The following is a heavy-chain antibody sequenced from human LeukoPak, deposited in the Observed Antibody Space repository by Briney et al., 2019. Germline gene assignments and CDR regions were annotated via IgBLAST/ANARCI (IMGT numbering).Heavy chain of an antibody. J-gene: IGHJ4*02. Sequence: SETLSLTCAVYGGSFSGYYWSWIRQPPGEGLEWIGEINHSGSTNYNPSLKSRVTISVDTSKNQFSLKLSSVTAADTAVYYCARVVMPDWGQGTLVTVSS. V-gene: IGHV4-34*01. CDR3: ARVVMPD. CDR1: GGSFSGYY. CDR2: INHSGST. D-gene: IGHD2-2*01.